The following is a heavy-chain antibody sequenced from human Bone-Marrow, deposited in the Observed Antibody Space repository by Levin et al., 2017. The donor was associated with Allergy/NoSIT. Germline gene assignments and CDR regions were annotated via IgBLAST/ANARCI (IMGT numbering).Heavy chain of an antibody. J-gene: IGHJ4*02. CDR1: GFTFSSYG. CDR3: ARDGSRYSSSWEPCGFDY. Sequence: GGSLRLSCTASGFTFSSYGMHWVRQAPGKGLEWVAIIWYDGSNKYYVDSVKGRFTISRDNSKNTLYLQMNSLRAEDTAVYYCARDGSRYSSSWEPCGFDYWGQGSLVTVSS. V-gene: IGHV3-33*01. D-gene: IGHD6-13*01. CDR2: IWYDGSNK.